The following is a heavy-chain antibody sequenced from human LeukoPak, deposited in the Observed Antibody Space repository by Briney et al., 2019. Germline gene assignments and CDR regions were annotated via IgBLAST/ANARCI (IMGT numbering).Heavy chain of an antibody. V-gene: IGHV3-23*01. D-gene: IGHD3-10*02. CDR3: AELGITMIGGV. Sequence: PGGSLRLSCAASGFTFSSYAMSWVRQAPGKGLEWVSAISGSGGSTYHADSVKGRFTVSRDNSRNTLYLQMNSLRAEDTAVYYCAELGITMIGGVWGKGTTVTISS. J-gene: IGHJ6*04. CDR1: GFTFSSYA. CDR2: ISGSGGST.